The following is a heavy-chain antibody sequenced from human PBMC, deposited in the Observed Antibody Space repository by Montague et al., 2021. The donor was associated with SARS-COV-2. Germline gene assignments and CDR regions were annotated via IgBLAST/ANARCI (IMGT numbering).Heavy chain of an antibody. D-gene: IGHD3-16*01. V-gene: IGHV4-59*01. CDR2: AYYVPSTNXANT. J-gene: IGHJ3*02. CDR3: ARTWRFGQSYGLDI. CDR1: GDSISSYY. Sequence: SETLSLTCSVSGDSISSYYYNWIRQTPGKGLEWIGYAYYVPSTNXANTNSNPSLKRRVTISLDTSENQFSLKLSSVTAADTAVYYCARTWRFGQSYGLDIWGQGTRVTVSS.